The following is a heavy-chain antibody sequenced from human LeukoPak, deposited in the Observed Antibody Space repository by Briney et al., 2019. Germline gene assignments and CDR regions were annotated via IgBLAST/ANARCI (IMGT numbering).Heavy chain of an antibody. CDR3: AKVRRYYDSAGY. J-gene: IGHJ4*02. D-gene: IGHD3-22*01. V-gene: IGHV3-23*01. Sequence: GGSLRLSCAASGLTFSSYAMSWVRQAPGKGLEWVSGISGSGGSTYYADSVKGRFTISRDNSKNTLYLQMNSLRAEDTAVYYCAKVRRYYDSAGYWGQGTLVTVSS. CDR1: GLTFSSYA. CDR2: ISGSGGST.